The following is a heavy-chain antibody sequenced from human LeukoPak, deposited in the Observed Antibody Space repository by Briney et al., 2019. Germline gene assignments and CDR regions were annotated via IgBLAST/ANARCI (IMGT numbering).Heavy chain of an antibody. CDR1: GFTFSSYA. CDR3: ARVRSSSSVHYYYYYYGMDV. CDR2: ISYDGSNK. Sequence: GRSLRLSCAASGFTFSSYAMHWVSQAPGKGLEWVAVISYDGSNKYYADSVKGRFTISRDNSKSTLYLQMNSLRAEDTAVYYCARVRSSSSVHYYYYYYGMDVWGQGTTVTVSS. D-gene: IGHD6-6*01. V-gene: IGHV3-30-3*01. J-gene: IGHJ6*02.